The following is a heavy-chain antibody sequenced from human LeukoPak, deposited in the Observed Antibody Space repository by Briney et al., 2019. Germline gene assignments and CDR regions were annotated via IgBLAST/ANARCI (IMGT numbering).Heavy chain of an antibody. D-gene: IGHD3-3*01. CDR3: ARVGAEYDFWSGYYLPYYFDY. V-gene: IGHV4-59*01. J-gene: IGHJ4*02. Sequence: PSETLSLTCTVSGGSISSYYWSWIRQPPGKGLEWIGYIYYSGSTNYNPSLKSRVTISVDTSKNQFSLKLSSVTAADTAVYYCARVGAEYDFWSGYYLPYYFDYWGQGTLVTVSS. CDR2: IYYSGST. CDR1: GGSISSYY.